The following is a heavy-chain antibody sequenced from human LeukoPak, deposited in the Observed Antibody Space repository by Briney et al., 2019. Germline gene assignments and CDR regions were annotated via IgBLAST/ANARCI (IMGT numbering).Heavy chain of an antibody. Sequence: GGSLRLSCAASGFTFDDYAMHWVRQAPGKGLEWVSGISWNSGSIGYADSVKGRFTISRDNAKNSLYLQMNSLRAEDTAVYYCARGGPNYDTSGYYGDDAFDIWGRGTMVVVSS. D-gene: IGHD3-22*01. CDR1: GFTFDDYA. CDR3: ARGGPNYDTSGYYGDDAFDI. CDR2: ISWNSGSI. J-gene: IGHJ3*02. V-gene: IGHV3-9*01.